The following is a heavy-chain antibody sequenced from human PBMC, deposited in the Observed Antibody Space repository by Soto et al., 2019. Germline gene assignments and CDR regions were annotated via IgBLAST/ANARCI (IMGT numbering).Heavy chain of an antibody. J-gene: IGHJ4*02. CDR3: AKDYPDYYDSSDPFDY. Sequence: EVQLLESGGGLVQPGGSLRLSCAASGFTFSSYAMSWVRQAPGKGLEWVSAISGSGGSTYYADSVKGRFTISRDNSKNTLYLQMNSLRAEDTAVYYCAKDYPDYYDSSDPFDYWGQGTLFTVSS. CDR1: GFTFSSYA. CDR2: ISGSGGST. V-gene: IGHV3-23*01. D-gene: IGHD3-22*01.